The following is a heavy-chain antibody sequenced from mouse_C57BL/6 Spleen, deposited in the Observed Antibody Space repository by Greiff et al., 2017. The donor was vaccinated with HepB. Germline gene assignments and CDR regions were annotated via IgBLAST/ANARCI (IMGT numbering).Heavy chain of an antibody. CDR2: ISYDGSN. CDR1: GYSITSGYY. D-gene: IGHD1-1*01. J-gene: IGHJ3*01. V-gene: IGHV3-6*01. Sequence: EVKLQESGPGLVKPSQSLSLTCSVTGYSITSGYYWNWIRQFPGNKLEWMGYISYDGSNNYNPSLKNRISITRDTSKNQFFLKLNSVTTEDTATYYCAREDGITTVNSGPFFAYWGQGTLVTVSA. CDR3: AREDGITTVNSGPFFAY.